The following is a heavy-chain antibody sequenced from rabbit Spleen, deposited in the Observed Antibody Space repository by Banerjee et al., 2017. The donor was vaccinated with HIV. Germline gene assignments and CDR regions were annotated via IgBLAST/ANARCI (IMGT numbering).Heavy chain of an antibody. D-gene: IGHD1-1*01. CDR2: IASGSSGFT. CDR1: GVSFSSSSY. V-gene: IGHV1S40*01. Sequence: QSLEESGGDLVKPGASLTLPCTASGVSFSSSSYMSWVRRPPGKGLEWIACIASGSSGFTYYANWAKGRFTFSKTSSTTVTLQMTRLTAADTATYFCARDTSSSFSSYGMDLWGPGTLVTVS. J-gene: IGHJ6*01. CDR3: ARDTSSSFSSYGMDL.